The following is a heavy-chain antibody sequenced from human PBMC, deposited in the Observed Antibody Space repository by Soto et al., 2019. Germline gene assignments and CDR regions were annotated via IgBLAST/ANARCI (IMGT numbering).Heavy chain of an antibody. CDR3: ARGRYGDY. CDR1: GYTFTSSG. V-gene: IGHV1-18*01. J-gene: IGHJ4*02. CDR2: ISAPNGNT. D-gene: IGHD1-1*01. Sequence: QVHLVQSGAEVKKPGASVQVSCKGSGYTFTSSGITWVRQAPGQGLEWMGCISAPNGNTDYPQKLQGRVTVTRDTATSTADMELRSRRSDDTAVYDCARGRYGDYWGQGALVTVSS.